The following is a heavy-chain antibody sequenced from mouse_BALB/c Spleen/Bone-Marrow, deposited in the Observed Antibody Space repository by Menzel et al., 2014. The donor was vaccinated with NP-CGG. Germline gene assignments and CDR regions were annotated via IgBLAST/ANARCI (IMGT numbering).Heavy chain of an antibody. CDR3: ARWEYDAMDY. D-gene: IGHD4-1*01. CDR1: VFNIKDTY. V-gene: IGHV14-3*02. CDR2: IDPANGNT. Sequence: VQLKQSGAELVKPGASVKLSCTASVFNIKDTYMHWVKQRPEQGLEWIGRIDPANGNTKYDPKFQGKATITTDTSSNTAYLQLRSLTSEDAAVYYCARWEYDAMDYWGQGPSVTVSS. J-gene: IGHJ4*01.